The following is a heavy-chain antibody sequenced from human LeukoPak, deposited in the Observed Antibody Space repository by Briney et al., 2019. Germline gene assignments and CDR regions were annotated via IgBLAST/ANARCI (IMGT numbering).Heavy chain of an antibody. CDR2: IYPGDSDT. J-gene: IGHJ4*02. CDR1: GYSFTSYW. CDR3: ARQVEMATIPHFDY. V-gene: IGHV5-51*01. Sequence: GESLKISCKGSGYSFTSYWIGWVRQMPGKGLEWMGIIYPGDSDTRYSPSFQGRVTISADKSINTAYLQWSSLKASDTAMYYCARQVEMATIPHFDYWGQGTLVTVSS. D-gene: IGHD5-24*01.